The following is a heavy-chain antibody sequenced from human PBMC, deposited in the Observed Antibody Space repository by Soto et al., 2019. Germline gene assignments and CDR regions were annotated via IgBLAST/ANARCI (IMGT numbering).Heavy chain of an antibody. Sequence: ASVKVSCKASGYTFTSYDINWVRQATGQGLEWMGWMNPNSGNTGYAQKFQGRVTMTRNTSISTAYMELSSLRAEDTAVYYCARERMTTVTTAFDYWGQGTLVTVSS. V-gene: IGHV1-8*01. D-gene: IGHD4-17*01. CDR3: ARERMTTVTTAFDY. CDR2: MNPNSGNT. CDR1: GYTFTSYD. J-gene: IGHJ4*02.